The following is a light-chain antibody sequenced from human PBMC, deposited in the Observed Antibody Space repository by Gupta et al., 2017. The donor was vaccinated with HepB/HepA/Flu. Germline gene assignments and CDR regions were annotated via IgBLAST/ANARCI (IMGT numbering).Light chain of an antibody. J-gene: IGKJ5*01. Sequence: DIEMIQSPSTVSASVGDRVTITCRASQGISNWLAWFQQKPGKAPNLLIYSASTWQTGVPARFSGGRSGTDFTLTINILQPEDSATYYCQQTNRFPFTFGQGTRLEI. CDR2: SAS. CDR1: QGISNW. V-gene: IGKV1-12*01. CDR3: QQTNRFPFT.